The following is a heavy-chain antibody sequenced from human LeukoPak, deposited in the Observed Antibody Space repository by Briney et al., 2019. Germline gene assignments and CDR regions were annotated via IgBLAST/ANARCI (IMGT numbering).Heavy chain of an antibody. V-gene: IGHV3-74*01. D-gene: IGHD4-17*01. Sequence: PGGSLRLSCAASGFTFSNYWMHWVRQAPGKGLEWVSRINPDGSSSNYADSVKGRFTMSRDNAKSMLYLQMDGLRAEDTAVFSCVRQAVSGDSGIAYWGRGVLVTVSS. CDR1: GFTFSNYW. J-gene: IGHJ4*02. CDR3: VRQAVSGDSGIAY. CDR2: INPDGSSS.